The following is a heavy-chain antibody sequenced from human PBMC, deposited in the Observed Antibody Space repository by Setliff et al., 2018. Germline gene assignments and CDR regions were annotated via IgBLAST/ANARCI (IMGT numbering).Heavy chain of an antibody. CDR1: GFTSSGSA. J-gene: IGHJ3*02. CDR2: IRSKSDSYAT. D-gene: IGHD6-13*01. CDR3: AAAPAGSDVFDM. Sequence: PGGSLRLSCAASGFTSSGSAMYWVRQASGKGLEWVGRIRSKSDSYATIYAASVRGRFTISRDDSKNTAYLQMNSLKTEDTAVYYCAAAPAGSDVFDMWGQGTMVTVSS. V-gene: IGHV3-73*01.